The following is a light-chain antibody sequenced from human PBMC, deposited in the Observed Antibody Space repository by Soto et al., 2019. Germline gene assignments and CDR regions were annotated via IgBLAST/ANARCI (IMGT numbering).Light chain of an antibody. Sequence: DIQLTQSPSFLSASVGDRVTITCRASQGISSYLAWYQQKPGEAPKVLIYAASTLQTGVPSRFSGSGSGTEFTLTISSLQPEDFATYYCQQLYNYPRTFGQGTKVEIK. CDR2: AAS. CDR3: QQLYNYPRT. V-gene: IGKV1-9*01. J-gene: IGKJ1*01. CDR1: QGISSY.